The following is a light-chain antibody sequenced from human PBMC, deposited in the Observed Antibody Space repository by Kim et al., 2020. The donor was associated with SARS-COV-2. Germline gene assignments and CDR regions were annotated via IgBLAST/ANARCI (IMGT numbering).Light chain of an antibody. CDR3: NSRESSGNHWM. V-gene: IGLV3-19*01. J-gene: IGLJ3*02. Sequence: ALGQTVRITCQGDSLRTFYASWYQQKPGQAPVLVFCGKNNRPSGIPDRFSGSYSGNTASLTITAAQAEDEADYYCNSRESSGNHWMFGGGTKLTVL. CDR2: GKN. CDR1: SLRTFY.